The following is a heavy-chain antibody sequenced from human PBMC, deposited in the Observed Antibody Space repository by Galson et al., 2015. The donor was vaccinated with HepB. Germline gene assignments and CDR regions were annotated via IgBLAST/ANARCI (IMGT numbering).Heavy chain of an antibody. CDR3: ARVNISSLFDY. CDR1: GFTFSSYG. J-gene: IGHJ4*02. Sequence: SLRLSCAASGFTFSSYGMHWVRPAPGKGLEWVAVIWYDGSNKYYADSVKGRFTISRDNSKNTLYLQMNSLRAENTAVYYCARVNISSLFDYWGQGTMVTVS. CDR2: IWYDGSNK. D-gene: IGHD6-13*01. V-gene: IGHV3-33*01.